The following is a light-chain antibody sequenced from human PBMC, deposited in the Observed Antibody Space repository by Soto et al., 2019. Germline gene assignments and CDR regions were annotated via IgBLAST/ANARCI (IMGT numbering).Light chain of an antibody. CDR3: AAWDDSLKGWV. Sequence: QLVLTQPPSASGTPGQRVTISCSGSSSNIGSETVNWYQQVPGTAPKLLIYANNQRPSGVPDRFSVSKSGTSASLAIGGLQSEDEAYYYCAAWDDSLKGWVFGGGTKLTVL. CDR2: ANN. J-gene: IGLJ3*02. CDR1: SSNIGSET. V-gene: IGLV1-44*01.